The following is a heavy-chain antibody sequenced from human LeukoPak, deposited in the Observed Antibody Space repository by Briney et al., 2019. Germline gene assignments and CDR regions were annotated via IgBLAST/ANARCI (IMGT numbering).Heavy chain of an antibody. Sequence: GASVKVSCKASGYIFTDYYIHWVRQAPGQGLEWMGWIIPNSGGTNYALKFQGRVTMTRDTSITTAYMELSSLRSDDTAVYYCARSTSAWYDGYYFDYWGQGTLVTVSS. D-gene: IGHD6-19*01. J-gene: IGHJ4*02. V-gene: IGHV1-2*02. CDR3: ARSTSAWYDGYYFDY. CDR2: IIPNSGGT. CDR1: GYIFTDYY.